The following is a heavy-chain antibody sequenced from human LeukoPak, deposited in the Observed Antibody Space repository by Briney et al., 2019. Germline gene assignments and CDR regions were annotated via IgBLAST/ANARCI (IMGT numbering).Heavy chain of an antibody. Sequence: GGSLRLSCAASGFTFTNYGMHWVRQAPGKGLEWVAVTWYDGSNKYYADSVKGRFTISRDNSKNTLYLQMNSLRAEDTAVYYCAKVRGLFEDYWGQGTLVTVSS. CDR1: GFTFTNYG. D-gene: IGHD3-22*01. J-gene: IGHJ4*02. CDR3: AKVRGLFEDY. CDR2: TWYDGSNK. V-gene: IGHV3-33*03.